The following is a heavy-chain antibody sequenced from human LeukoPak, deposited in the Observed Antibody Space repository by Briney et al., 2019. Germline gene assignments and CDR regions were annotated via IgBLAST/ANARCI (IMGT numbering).Heavy chain of an antibody. J-gene: IGHJ4*02. CDR1: GSTFSSYA. Sequence: GGSLRLSCAASGSTFSSYAMSWVRQAPGKGLEWVSAISGSGGSTYYADSVKGRFTISRDNSKNTLYLQMNSLRAEDTAVYYCAKVPYDILTGYGIHYFDYWGQGTLVTVSS. CDR2: ISGSGGST. D-gene: IGHD3-9*01. V-gene: IGHV3-23*01. CDR3: AKVPYDILTGYGIHYFDY.